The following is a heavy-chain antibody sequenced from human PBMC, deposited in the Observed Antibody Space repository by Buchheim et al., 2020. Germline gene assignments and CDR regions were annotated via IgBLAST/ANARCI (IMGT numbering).Heavy chain of an antibody. CDR1: CGSICSSSYY. D-gene: IGHD1-1*01. J-gene: IGHJ4*02. CDR3: ARDKYWNGDFDY. CDR2: IYYSWST. V-gene: IGHV4-39*07. Sequence: QLQLQESGPGLVKPSETLSLTCSVSCGSICSSSYYCGWIRQPPGKGLEWIGSIYYSWSTYYNPSLTSRVTISVDTSNNPFSLKLRSVTAADTARYYCARDKYWNGDFDYWGQGTL.